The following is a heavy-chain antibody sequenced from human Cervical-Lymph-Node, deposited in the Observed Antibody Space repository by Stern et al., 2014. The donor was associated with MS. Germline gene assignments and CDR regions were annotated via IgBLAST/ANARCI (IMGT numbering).Heavy chain of an antibody. Sequence: VQLVESGGGVVQPGRSLRLSCAASGFSFSIYAMHWVRQAPGKGPEWVAVISSDGSIKYYTDSVKGRFTISRDNSKNTLSLQMNSLRVEDTALYYCARDLKVTMDYFDYWGQGILVTVSS. D-gene: IGHD2-21*02. J-gene: IGHJ4*02. CDR2: ISSDGSIK. CDR3: ARDLKVTMDYFDY. CDR1: GFSFSIYA. V-gene: IGHV3-30-3*01.